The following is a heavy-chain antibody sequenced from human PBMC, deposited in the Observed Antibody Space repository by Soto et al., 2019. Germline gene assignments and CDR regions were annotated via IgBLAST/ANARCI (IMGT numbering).Heavy chain of an antibody. CDR3: ARSMTGYYFFDY. CDR1: GFTFSSYS. Sequence: GGALGLYCSSSGFTFSSYSMNWVRQAPGKGLEWVSYISSSRSTIYYADSVKGRFTISRDNAKNSLYLQMNSLTDEDTAVYYCARSMTGYYFFDYWGQGTLVTVSS. J-gene: IGHJ4*02. D-gene: IGHD3-9*01. V-gene: IGHV3-48*02. CDR2: ISSSRSTI.